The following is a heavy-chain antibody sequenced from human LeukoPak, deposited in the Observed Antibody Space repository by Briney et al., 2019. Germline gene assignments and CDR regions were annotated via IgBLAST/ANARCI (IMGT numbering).Heavy chain of an antibody. CDR2: ISSTGSTI. Sequence: GGSLRLSCAASGFTFRSYSMNWVRQAPGKGLEWISYISSTGSTIYYADSVKGRFTISRDNAKNSLYLQMNSLRDEDTAVYYCARESIPLDYWGQGILVTVSS. J-gene: IGHJ4*02. CDR3: ARESIPLDY. D-gene: IGHD2-21*01. V-gene: IGHV3-48*02. CDR1: GFTFRSYS.